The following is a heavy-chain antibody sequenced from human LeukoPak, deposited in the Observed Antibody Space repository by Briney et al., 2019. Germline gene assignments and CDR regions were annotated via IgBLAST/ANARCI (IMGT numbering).Heavy chain of an antibody. Sequence: SETLSLTYAVAGGSISGLDCSWIRQPPWKGLEWMGDNHYGGSTSYNPSLKSRVTMLIEKSKDQFSLNQRSVTAAETAVYYCARGGGRGSSAFAIWGQGTMVNVSS. V-gene: IGHV4-59*01. CDR1: GGSISGLD. CDR2: NHYGGST. D-gene: IGHD3-10*01. CDR3: ARGGGRGSSAFAI. J-gene: IGHJ3*02.